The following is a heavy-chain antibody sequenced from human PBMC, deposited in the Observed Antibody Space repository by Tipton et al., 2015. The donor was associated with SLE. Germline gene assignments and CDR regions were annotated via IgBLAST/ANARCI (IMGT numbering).Heavy chain of an antibody. V-gene: IGHV4-39*07. Sequence: TLSLTCAVSGDSIRSSSSYWAWISQSPGKGLEWIGSIYYNGRTHYNPSLESRVTMSIDTSKNQVSLRLNFVTEADTAVYYCARDRAMGVWGQGTTVTVSS. CDR2: IYYNGRT. CDR3: ARDRAMGV. CDR1: GDSIRSSSSY. J-gene: IGHJ6*02.